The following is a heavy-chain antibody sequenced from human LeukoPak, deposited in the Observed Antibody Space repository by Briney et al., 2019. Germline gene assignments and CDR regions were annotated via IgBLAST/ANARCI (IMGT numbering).Heavy chain of an antibody. CDR2: IYYSGST. D-gene: IGHD3-10*01. V-gene: IGHV4-59*01. J-gene: IGHJ4*02. Sequence: SETLSLTCTVSGDSISSAYWSWIRQPPGKGLEWIAYIYYSGSTNYNPSLKSRVTISVDTSKNQFSLKLSSVTAADTAVYYCARDSYYGAAGIDYWGQGTLVTVSS. CDR1: GDSISSAY. CDR3: ARDSYYGAAGIDY.